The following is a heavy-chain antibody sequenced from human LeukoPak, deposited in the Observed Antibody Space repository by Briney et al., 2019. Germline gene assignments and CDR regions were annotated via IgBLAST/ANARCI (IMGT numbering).Heavy chain of an antibody. D-gene: IGHD3-10*01. CDR1: GYTLTSYG. Sequence: ASVTVSCKASGYTLTSYGISWVRQAPGQGLEWMGWISAYNGNTNYAQKLQGRVTMTTDTSTSTAYMELRSLRSDDTAVYYCARTPPSRVRAPYNWFDPWGQGTLVTVSS. CDR2: ISAYNGNT. J-gene: IGHJ5*02. CDR3: ARTPPSRVRAPYNWFDP. V-gene: IGHV1-18*01.